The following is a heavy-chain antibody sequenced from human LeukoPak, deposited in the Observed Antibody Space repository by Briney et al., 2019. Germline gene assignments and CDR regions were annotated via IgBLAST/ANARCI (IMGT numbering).Heavy chain of an antibody. Sequence: GGSLRLSYAASGFTFSSYWMHWVRQAPGEGLVWVSRINSDGSSTTYADSVDGRFTISRDNAKNTLYLQMNSLRAEDTAVYYCARVVWSGYYPFDYWGQGTLVTVSS. D-gene: IGHD3-3*01. CDR1: GFTFSSYW. J-gene: IGHJ4*02. V-gene: IGHV3-74*01. CDR2: INSDGSST. CDR3: ARVVWSGYYPFDY.